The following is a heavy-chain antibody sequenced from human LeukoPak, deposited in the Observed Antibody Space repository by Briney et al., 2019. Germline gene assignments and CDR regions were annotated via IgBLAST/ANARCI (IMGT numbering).Heavy chain of an antibody. D-gene: IGHD3-10*01. Sequence: SETLSLTCTVSGGSISSDYWSWIRQPPGKGLEWIGNIYYSGSTNYNPSLKSRVTISVDTSKNQFSVKLSSVTAADTAVYYCARAHYYGSGSYNWFDPWGQGALVTVSS. CDR2: IYYSGST. V-gene: IGHV4-59*08. J-gene: IGHJ5*02. CDR1: GGSISSDY. CDR3: ARAHYYGSGSYNWFDP.